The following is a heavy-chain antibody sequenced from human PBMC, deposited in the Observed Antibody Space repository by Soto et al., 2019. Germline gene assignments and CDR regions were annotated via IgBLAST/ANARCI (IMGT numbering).Heavy chain of an antibody. CDR2: IYYSGST. CDR3: ARGSRIDY. V-gene: IGHV4-59*01. Sequence: QVQLQESGPGLVKPSETLSLTCTVSGGSISSYYWSWIRQPPGKGLEWIGYIYYSGSTNYNPSLKSRVTIPVDTSKNQFSLKLSSVTAADTAVYYCARGSRIDYWGQGTLVTVSS. CDR1: GGSISSYY. J-gene: IGHJ4*02.